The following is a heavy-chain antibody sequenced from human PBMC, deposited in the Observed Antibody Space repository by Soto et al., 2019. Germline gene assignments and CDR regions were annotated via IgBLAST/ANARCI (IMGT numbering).Heavy chain of an antibody. J-gene: IGHJ4*02. CDR2: IYYSGST. CDR1: GGSISSYY. D-gene: IGHD3-10*01. Sequence: PSETLSLTCTVSGGSISSYYWSWIRQPPGKGLEWIGYIYYSGSTNYNPSLKSRVTISVDTSKNQFSLKLSSVTAADTAVYYCARHPLPRRYGSGSGGFDYWGQGTLVTVSS. CDR3: ARHPLPRRYGSGSGGFDY. V-gene: IGHV4-59*08.